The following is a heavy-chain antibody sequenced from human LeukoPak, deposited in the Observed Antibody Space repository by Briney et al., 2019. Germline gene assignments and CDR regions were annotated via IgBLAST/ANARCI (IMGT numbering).Heavy chain of an antibody. V-gene: IGHV4-59*01. J-gene: IGHJ4*02. D-gene: IGHD5-24*01. CDR2: IYYSGST. CDR1: GGSISSYY. Sequence: SETLSLTCTVSGGSISSYYWSWIRQPPGKGLEWIGYIYYSGSTNYNPSLKSRVTISVDTSKNQFSLKLSSVTAADTAVYYCVRDDGYNPFDYWGQGTLVTVSS. CDR3: VRDDGYNPFDY.